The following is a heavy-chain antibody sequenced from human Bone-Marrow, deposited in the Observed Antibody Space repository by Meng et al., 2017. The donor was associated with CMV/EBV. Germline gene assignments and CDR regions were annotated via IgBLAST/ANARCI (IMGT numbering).Heavy chain of an antibody. D-gene: IGHD4-23*01. CDR2: IYYTGNT. J-gene: IGHJ4*02. CDR3: ARRSMVVSRGGIDY. V-gene: IGHV4-31*02. CDR1: GGYISSGGYY. Sequence: SGGYISSGGYYWTWIRQHPGKGLEWIGYIYYTGNTYYTPSLRSRVTMSVDTSKNQFSLRVTSVTAADTAVYYCARRSMVVSRGGIDYWGQGTLVTVSS.